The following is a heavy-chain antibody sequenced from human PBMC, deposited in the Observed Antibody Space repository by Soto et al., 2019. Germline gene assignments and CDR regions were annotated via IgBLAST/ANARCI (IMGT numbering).Heavy chain of an antibody. Sequence: SETLSLTCTVSGGSISSYYWSWIRQPPGKGLEWIGYIYYSGSTNYNPSLKSRVTISVDTSKNQFSLKLSSVTAADTAVYYCASIKLGYCSSTSCHPYYYYGMDVWGQGTTVPVSS. V-gene: IGHV4-59*01. J-gene: IGHJ6*02. CDR3: ASIKLGYCSSTSCHPYYYYGMDV. CDR1: GGSISSYY. D-gene: IGHD2-2*01. CDR2: IYYSGST.